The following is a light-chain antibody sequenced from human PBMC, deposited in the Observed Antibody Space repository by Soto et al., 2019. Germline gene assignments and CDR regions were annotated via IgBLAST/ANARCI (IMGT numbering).Light chain of an antibody. CDR1: SSDVGGYTY. J-gene: IGLJ3*02. V-gene: IGLV2-8*01. Sequence: QSALTQPPSASGSPGQSVAISCTGTSSDVGGYTYVSWYQQYPGKAPKLMIYEVNKRPSGVPDRFSGSKSGNTASLTVSGLQAEDEADYYCSSYAGRNIWVFGGGTKLTVL. CDR2: EVN. CDR3: SSYAGRNIWV.